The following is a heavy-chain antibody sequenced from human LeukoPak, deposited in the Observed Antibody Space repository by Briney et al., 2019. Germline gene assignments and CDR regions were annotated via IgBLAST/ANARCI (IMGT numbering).Heavy chain of an antibody. CDR1: GFTFSNYW. CDR3: AKDQVVFGSGSYYDWDDY. Sequence: GGSLRLSCAASGFTFSNYWMSWVRQAPGKGLEWVANIKQDGSEKYYVDSVKGRFTISRDNAKNTLYLQMNSLRAEDTAVYYCAKDQVVFGSGSYYDWDDYWGQGTLVTVSS. J-gene: IGHJ4*02. CDR2: IKQDGSEK. V-gene: IGHV3-7*01. D-gene: IGHD3-10*01.